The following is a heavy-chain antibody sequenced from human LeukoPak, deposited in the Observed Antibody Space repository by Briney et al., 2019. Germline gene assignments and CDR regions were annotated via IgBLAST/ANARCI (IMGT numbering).Heavy chain of an antibody. D-gene: IGHD4-17*01. Sequence: GASVKVSCKASGYTFANYGFSWVRQAPGQGLEWMGGIIPIFGTANYAQKFQGRVTVTADESPSTAYMELSSLRSEDTAVYYCARYGDYAERPEFDPWGQGTLVTVSS. CDR2: IIPIFGTA. V-gene: IGHV1-69*13. CDR3: ARYGDYAERPEFDP. J-gene: IGHJ5*02. CDR1: GYTFANYG.